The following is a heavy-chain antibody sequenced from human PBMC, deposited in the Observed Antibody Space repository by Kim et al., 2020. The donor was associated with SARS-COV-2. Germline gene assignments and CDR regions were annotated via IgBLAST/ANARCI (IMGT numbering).Heavy chain of an antibody. CDR3: ARHGSWFDP. J-gene: IGHJ5*02. CDR2: VYTSGNT. CDR1: GASVTTYY. Sequence: SETLSLTCTVSGASVTTYYWTWIRQSAGKGLEWIGRVYTSGNTTYNPSLKSRVTMSLYTSKNHFSLKLNSVTAADAAVYYCARHGSWFDPWGQGILVTVSS. V-gene: IGHV4-4*07. D-gene: IGHD3-10*01.